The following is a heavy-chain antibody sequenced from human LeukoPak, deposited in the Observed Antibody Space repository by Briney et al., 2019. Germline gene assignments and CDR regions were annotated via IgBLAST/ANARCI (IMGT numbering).Heavy chain of an antibody. D-gene: IGHD3-3*01. CDR3: ARVFPKPEWLSTYGMDV. V-gene: IGHV1-8*02. CDR1: GYTFTSYG. J-gene: IGHJ6*02. Sequence: GASVKVSCKASGYTFTSYGINWVRQATGQGLEWMGWMNPNSGNTGYAQKFQGRVTMTRNTSISTAYMELSSLRSEDTAVYYCARVFPKPEWLSTYGMDVWGQGTTVTVSS. CDR2: MNPNSGNT.